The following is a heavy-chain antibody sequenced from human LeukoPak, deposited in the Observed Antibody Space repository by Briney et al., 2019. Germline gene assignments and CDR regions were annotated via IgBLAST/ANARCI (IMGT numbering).Heavy chain of an antibody. CDR2: ISGSGSSV. CDR1: GFTFSSYE. V-gene: IGHV3-48*03. J-gene: IGHJ4*02. CDR3: ASFSDY. Sequence: GGSLRLSCAASGFTFSSYEMTWVRQAPGRGLEWVSYISGSGSSVSYADSVKSRFTISRDNAKNSLYLQMNNLRAEDTAVYYCASFSDYWGQGALVTVSA.